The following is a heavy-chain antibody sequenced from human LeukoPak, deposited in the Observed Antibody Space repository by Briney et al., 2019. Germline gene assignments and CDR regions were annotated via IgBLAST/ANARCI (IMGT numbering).Heavy chain of an antibody. D-gene: IGHD6-19*01. CDR3: AKPYSSGWHYYFDY. CDR2: IYSGGNT. CDR1: GVIVSNNY. J-gene: IGHJ4*02. Sequence: GGSLRLSCVASGVIVSNNYMNWVRQAPGKGLEWVSIIYSGGNTDYADSVRGRFTVSRDNSKNTLYLQMNSLRAEDTAVYYCAKPYSSGWHYYFDYWGQGTLVTVSS. V-gene: IGHV3-53*01.